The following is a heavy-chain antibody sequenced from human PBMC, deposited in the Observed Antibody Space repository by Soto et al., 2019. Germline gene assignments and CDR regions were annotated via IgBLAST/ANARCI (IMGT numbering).Heavy chain of an antibody. CDR2: IIPIFGTA. Sequence: SVKVSCKASGGTFSSYAISWVRQAPGQGLEWMGGIIPIFGTANYAQKFQGRVTITADESTSTAYMELSSLRSEDTAVYYCAFYYDSSGYIPLPPRPLGVWGQGTTVTVSS. CDR3: AFYYDSSGYIPLPPRPLGV. CDR1: GGTFSSYA. J-gene: IGHJ6*02. V-gene: IGHV1-69*13. D-gene: IGHD3-22*01.